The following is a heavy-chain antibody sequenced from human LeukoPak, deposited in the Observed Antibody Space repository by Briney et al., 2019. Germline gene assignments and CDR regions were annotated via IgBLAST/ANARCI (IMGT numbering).Heavy chain of an antibody. D-gene: IGHD3-22*01. CDR2: IYYSGST. CDR3: AGTYYYDSSGYYHYSL. V-gene: IGHV4-59*01. Sequence: SETLPLTCTVSGGSISSYYWSWIRQPPGKGLEWIGYIYYSGSTNYNPSLKSRVTISVDTSKNQFSLKLSPVTAADTAVYYCAGTYYYDSSGYYHYSLWGQGTLVTVSS. CDR1: GGSISSYY. J-gene: IGHJ4*02.